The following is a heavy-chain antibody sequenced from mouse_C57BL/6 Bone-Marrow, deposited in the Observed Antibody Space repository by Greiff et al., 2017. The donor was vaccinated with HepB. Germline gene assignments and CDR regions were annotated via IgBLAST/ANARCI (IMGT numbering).Heavy chain of an antibody. V-gene: IGHV1-55*01. J-gene: IGHJ2*01. CDR1: GYTFTSYW. CDR2: IYPGSGST. Sequence: QVQLQQPGAELVKPGASVKMSCKASGYTFTSYWLTWVKQRPGQGLAWIGDIYPGSGSTTYNEKFKSKATLTVDTSSSTAYMQLSSLTSEDSAVYYCARERSDYVDYWGQGTTLTVSS. CDR3: ARERSDYVDY.